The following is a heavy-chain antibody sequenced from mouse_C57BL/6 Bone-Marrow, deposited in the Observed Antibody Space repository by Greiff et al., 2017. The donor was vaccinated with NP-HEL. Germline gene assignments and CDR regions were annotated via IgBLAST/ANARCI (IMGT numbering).Heavy chain of an antibody. CDR3: ATNHRSRGDWAY. V-gene: IGHV2-5*01. CDR2: IWRGGST. J-gene: IGHJ3*01. CDR1: GFSLTSYG. Sequence: QVQLQQSGPGLVQPSQCLSITCTVSGFSLTSYGVHWVRQSPGKGLEWLGVIWRGGSTDYNAAFMSRLSIPKDNSKSNIFFKMNSLQADDTAIYYCATNHRSRGDWAYWGQGTLVTVSS. D-gene: IGHD1-1*01.